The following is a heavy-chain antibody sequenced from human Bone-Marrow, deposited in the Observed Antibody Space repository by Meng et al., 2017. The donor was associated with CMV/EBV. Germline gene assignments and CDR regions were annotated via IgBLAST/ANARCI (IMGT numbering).Heavy chain of an antibody. CDR3: ASPSLTTHSYYGMDV. CDR1: GYSISSGYY. V-gene: IGHV4-38-2*02. D-gene: IGHD4-11*01. Sequence: SETLSLTCTVSGYSISSGYYWGWIRQPPGKGLEWIGSIYHSGSTYYNPSLKSRVTISVDTSKNQFSLKLSSVTAADTAVYYCASPSLTTHSYYGMDVWGQGTTVTVSS. J-gene: IGHJ6*01. CDR2: IYHSGST.